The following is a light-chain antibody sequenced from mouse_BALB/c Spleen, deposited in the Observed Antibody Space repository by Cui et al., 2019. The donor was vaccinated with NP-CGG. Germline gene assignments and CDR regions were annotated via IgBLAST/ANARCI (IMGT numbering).Light chain of an antibody. J-gene: IGLJ1*01. CDR1: TGAVTTSNY. CDR3: ALWYSNHWV. Sequence: QAVVTQESALTTSPGETVTLTFRSSTGAVTTSNYAKWVQEKPDHLFTGLIGGTNNRAPGVPVRFLGSLIGDKAALTITGAQTEDEAIYFCALWYSNHWVFGGGTKLTVL. V-gene: IGLV1*01. CDR2: GTN.